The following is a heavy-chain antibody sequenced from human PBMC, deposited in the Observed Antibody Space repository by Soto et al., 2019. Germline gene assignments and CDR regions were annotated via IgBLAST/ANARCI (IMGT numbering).Heavy chain of an antibody. D-gene: IGHD4-17*01. CDR3: AKGGTTTTVNIIDY. J-gene: IGHJ4*02. CDR1: GFTFSSYG. V-gene: IGHV3-30*18. Sequence: QVQLVESGGGVVQPGRSLRLSCAASGFTFSSYGMHWVRQAPGKGLEWVAVISYDGSNKYYADSVKGRFTISRDNSKNTLYLQMNSLRAEDTAVYYCAKGGTTTTVNIIDYWGQGTLVTVSS. CDR2: ISYDGSNK.